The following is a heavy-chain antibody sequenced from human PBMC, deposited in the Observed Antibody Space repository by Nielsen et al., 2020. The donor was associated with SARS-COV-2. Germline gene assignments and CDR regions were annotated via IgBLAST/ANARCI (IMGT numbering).Heavy chain of an antibody. Sequence: SETLSLTCTVSGGSISSGGYYWSWIRQHPGKGLEWIGYIYYSGSTYYNPSLKSRVTISVDTSKNQFSLKLSSVTAADTALYYCARGEVGANNWFDPWGQGTLVTVSS. J-gene: IGHJ5*02. D-gene: IGHD1-26*01. CDR3: ARGEVGANNWFDP. V-gene: IGHV4-31*03. CDR2: IYYSGST. CDR1: GGSISSGGYY.